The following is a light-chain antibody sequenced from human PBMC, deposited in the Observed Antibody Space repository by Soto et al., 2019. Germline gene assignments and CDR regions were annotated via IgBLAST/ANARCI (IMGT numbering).Light chain of an antibody. CDR1: SGHSNYA. CDR3: QTWGSRIVV. V-gene: IGLV4-69*01. J-gene: IGLJ2*01. CDR2: LNSDGSH. Sequence: QLVLTQSPSASASLGASVKLTCTLSSGHSNYAIAWHQQQSEKGPRYLMKLNSDGSHSKGDGIPDRFSGSSSGAERYLTISSFQADDEADYYCQTWGSRIVVFGGGTKLTVL.